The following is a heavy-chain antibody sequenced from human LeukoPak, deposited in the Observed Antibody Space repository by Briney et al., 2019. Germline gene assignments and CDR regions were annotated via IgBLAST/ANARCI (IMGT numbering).Heavy chain of an antibody. J-gene: IGHJ6*02. Sequence: GGSLRLSCAASGFTFSSYAMHWVRQAPGKGLEWVAVISYDGSNKYYADSVKGRFTISRDNSKNTLYLQMNSPRAEDTAVYYCARSMVRGSQKRYYYYGMDVWGQGTTVTVSS. V-gene: IGHV3-30*04. D-gene: IGHD3-10*01. CDR2: ISYDGSNK. CDR1: GFTFSSYA. CDR3: ARSMVRGSQKRYYYYGMDV.